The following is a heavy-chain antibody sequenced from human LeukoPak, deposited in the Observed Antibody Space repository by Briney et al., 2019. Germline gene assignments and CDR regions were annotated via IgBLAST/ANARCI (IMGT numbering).Heavy chain of an antibody. J-gene: IGHJ4*02. CDR3: ARDRVTFGGVMLPEY. Sequence: ASVKVSCKASGYTFTNYGLSWVRQAPGQGLEWMGWISAYNGNTNYAQQFQGRVTMTTDTSTSTAYMELKSLRSDDTAVYYCARDRVTFGGVMLPEYWGQGTLVTVSS. CDR1: GYTFTNYG. CDR2: ISAYNGNT. D-gene: IGHD3-16*01. V-gene: IGHV1-18*01.